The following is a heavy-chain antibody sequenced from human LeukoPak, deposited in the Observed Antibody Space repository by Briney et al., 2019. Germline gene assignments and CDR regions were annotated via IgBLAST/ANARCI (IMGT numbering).Heavy chain of an antibody. CDR1: GFTFSSYS. CDR3: ARENLRLADY. CDR2: ISSSGTI. D-gene: IGHD6-25*01. Sequence: GGSLRLSCAASGFTFSSYSMNWVRQAPGKGLEWVSYISSSGTIYYADSVKGRFTISRDNAKNSLYLQMNSLRDEDTAVYYCARENLRLADYWGLGTLVTVSS. J-gene: IGHJ4*02. V-gene: IGHV3-48*02.